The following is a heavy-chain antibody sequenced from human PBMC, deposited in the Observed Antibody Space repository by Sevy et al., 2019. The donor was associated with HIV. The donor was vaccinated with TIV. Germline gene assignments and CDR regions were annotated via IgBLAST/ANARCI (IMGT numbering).Heavy chain of an antibody. J-gene: IGHJ6*02. CDR3: ARDRGPPGVEVAGTLSRRPGNHYYGVDV. D-gene: IGHD6-19*01. Sequence: SETLSLTCTVSGGSISSYYWSWIRQPPGKGLEWIAYIYYTGSTDYNPSLKSRVTMSVDTSRNQFSLTLRSVTSADTAVYYCARDRGPPGVEVAGTLSRRPGNHYYGVDVWGQGTTVTVSS. CDR1: GGSISSYY. CDR2: IYYTGST. V-gene: IGHV4-59*01.